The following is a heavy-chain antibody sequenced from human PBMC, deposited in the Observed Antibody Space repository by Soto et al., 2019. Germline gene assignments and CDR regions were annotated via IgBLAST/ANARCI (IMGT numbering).Heavy chain of an antibody. V-gene: IGHV4-31*03. CDR3: ARGVLH. CDR1: GGSISSGGYY. Sequence: QVQLQESGPGLVQPSQTLSLTCTVSGGSISSGGYYWIWIRQHPGTGLEWFGHISYSGSTSYNTSLKSRVTISVDTSRNQFSLIVNSVTAADTAVYYCARGVLHWGQGTLVTVSS. J-gene: IGHJ4*01. CDR2: ISYSGST.